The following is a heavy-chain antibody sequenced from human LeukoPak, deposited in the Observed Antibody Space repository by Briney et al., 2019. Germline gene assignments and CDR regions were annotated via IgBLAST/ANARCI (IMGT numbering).Heavy chain of an antibody. Sequence: QPGRSLRLSCAASGFTFSSYAMHWVRQAPGKGLEWVAVISYDGSNKYYADSVKGRFTISRDNSKNTLYLQMNSLRAEDTAVYYCARDRSSSWYPSYYYGMDVWGQGTTVTVSS. V-gene: IGHV3-30-3*01. J-gene: IGHJ6*02. CDR2: ISYDGSNK. CDR1: GFTFSSYA. D-gene: IGHD6-13*01. CDR3: ARDRSSSWYPSYYYGMDV.